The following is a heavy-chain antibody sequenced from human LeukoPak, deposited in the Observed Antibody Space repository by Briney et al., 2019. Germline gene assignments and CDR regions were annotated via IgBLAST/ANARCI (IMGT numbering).Heavy chain of an antibody. J-gene: IGHJ5*02. V-gene: IGHV3-7*01. D-gene: IGHD6-13*01. Sequence: GGSLRLSCAASGFTFSSYWMSWVRQAPGKGLEWVANIKQDGSEKYYVDSVKGRFTISRDNAKNSLFLQMNSLRAEDTAVYYCAREHSSSPPGPWGQGTLVTVSS. CDR3: AREHSSSPPGP. CDR2: IKQDGSEK. CDR1: GFTFSSYW.